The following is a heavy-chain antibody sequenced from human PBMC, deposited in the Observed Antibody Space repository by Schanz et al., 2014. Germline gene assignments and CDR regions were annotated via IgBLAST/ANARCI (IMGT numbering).Heavy chain of an antibody. V-gene: IGHV3-72*01. CDR2: ITNKPNNYNT. D-gene: IGHD3-16*01. J-gene: IGHJ4*02. CDR3: VRLDVHDY. CDR1: GFSFSDYW. Sequence: EVQLVESEGGLVQPGGSLRLSCEGSGFSFSDYWMGWVRQAPGKGLEWVGRITNKPNNYNTEYAASVKGRFTISRDDSRNSLYLQMSSLKTEDTAVYYCVRLDVHDYWGQGTLVTVSA.